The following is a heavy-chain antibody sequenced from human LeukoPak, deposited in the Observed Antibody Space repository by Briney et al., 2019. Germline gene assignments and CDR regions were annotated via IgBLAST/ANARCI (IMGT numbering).Heavy chain of an antibody. CDR1: GFTFSSYS. CDR2: ISSSSSYI. V-gene: IGHV3-21*01. J-gene: IGHJ4*02. D-gene: IGHD2-15*01. CDR3: ARSDIVVVVAPVDY. Sequence: GGSLRLSCAASGFTFSSYSMNWVRQAPGKGLEWVSSISSSSSYIYYADSVKGRFTIFRDNAKNSLYLQMNSLRAEGTAVYYCARSDIVVVVAPVDYWGQGTLVTVSS.